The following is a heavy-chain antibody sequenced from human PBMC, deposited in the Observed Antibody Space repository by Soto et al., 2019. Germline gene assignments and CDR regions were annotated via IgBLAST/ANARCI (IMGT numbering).Heavy chain of an antibody. V-gene: IGHV1-2*02. J-gene: IGHJ3*02. CDR3: ARGGGVGVAGSAAFDM. CDR1: GYPVTAYY. CDR2: INPATGAA. D-gene: IGHD3-3*01. Sequence: QLHLVQSGAVVKKPGASVTVSCSASGYPVTAYYMHWVRQAPGRGLEWMGGINPATGAAKYTQTFQGRVTMPRDRSTSTVFRELSGPTSEATAVFFCARGGGVGVAGSAAFDMWGQGTLVTVSS.